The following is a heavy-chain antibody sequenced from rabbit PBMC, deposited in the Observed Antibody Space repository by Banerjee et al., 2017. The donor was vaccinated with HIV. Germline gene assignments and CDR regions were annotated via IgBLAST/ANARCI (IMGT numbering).Heavy chain of an antibody. CDR2: IDTGDGST. CDR1: GFSLSSSYY. V-gene: IGHV1S40*01. Sequence: QSLEESGGDLVKPGASLTLTCTASGFSLSSSYYIWWVRQAPGKGLEWIASIDTGDGSTYYASWAKGRFTISKTSSTTVTLQMTSLTAADTATYFCARADYYGMDLWGQGTLVTVS. CDR3: ARADYYGMDL. J-gene: IGHJ6*01.